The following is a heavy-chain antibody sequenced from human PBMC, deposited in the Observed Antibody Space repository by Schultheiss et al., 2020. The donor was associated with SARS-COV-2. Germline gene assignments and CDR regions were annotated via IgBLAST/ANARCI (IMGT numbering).Heavy chain of an antibody. Sequence: GESLKISCAASGFTFSNAWMNWVRQAPGKGLEWVSYISSSGSTIYYADSVKGRFTISRDNAKNSLYLQMNNLRAEDTAVYYCARGPVGRVYQLLYIPRKYGMDVWGQGTTVTVSS. CDR3: ARGPVGRVYQLLYIPRKYGMDV. D-gene: IGHD2-2*02. CDR1: GFTFSNAW. V-gene: IGHV3-48*03. J-gene: IGHJ6*02. CDR2: ISSSGSTI.